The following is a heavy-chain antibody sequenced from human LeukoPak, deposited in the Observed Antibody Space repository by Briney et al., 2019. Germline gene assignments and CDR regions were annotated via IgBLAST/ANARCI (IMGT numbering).Heavy chain of an antibody. J-gene: IGHJ4*02. CDR2: INPSGGST. CDR3: AKFRYYDSGNHETLYFDY. Sequence: GASVKVSCKASGYTFTSYYMHWVRQAPGQGLEWMGIINPSGGSTSYAQKFQGRVTMTRDTSTSTVYMELSSLRAEDTAVYYCAKFRYYDSGNHETLYFDYWGQGTLVTVSS. CDR1: GYTFTSYY. D-gene: IGHD3-10*01. V-gene: IGHV1-46*01.